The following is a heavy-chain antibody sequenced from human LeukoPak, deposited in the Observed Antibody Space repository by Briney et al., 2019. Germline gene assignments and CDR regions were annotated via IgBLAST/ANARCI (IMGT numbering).Heavy chain of an antibody. CDR2: IYYSGST. Sequence: SETLSLTCSVSGGSISSYYWSWIRQPPGKGLEWIGYIYYSGSTNYNPSLKSRVTISVDTSKNQFSLKLSSVTAADTAVYYCAGRVATTGGFYFDYWGQGTLVTVSS. D-gene: IGHD5-12*01. CDR1: GGSISSYY. V-gene: IGHV4-59*01. J-gene: IGHJ4*02. CDR3: AGRVATTGGFYFDY.